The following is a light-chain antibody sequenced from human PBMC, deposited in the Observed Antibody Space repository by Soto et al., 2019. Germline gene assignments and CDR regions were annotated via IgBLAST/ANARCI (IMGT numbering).Light chain of an antibody. CDR1: SSDVGGYNY. CDR3: SSYTSSSTHYV. J-gene: IGLJ1*01. V-gene: IGLV2-14*01. Sequence: QSALTQPASVSGSPGQSITISCTGTSSDVGGYNYVSWYQQHPGKAPKLMIYDVSNRPSGVSNRFSGSKSGNTASLTISGLQAEDEADYYCSSYTSSSTHYVFGTRTKVTVL. CDR2: DVS.